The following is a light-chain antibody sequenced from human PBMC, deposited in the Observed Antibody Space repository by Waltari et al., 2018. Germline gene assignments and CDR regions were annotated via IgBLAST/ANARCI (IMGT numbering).Light chain of an antibody. CDR1: NSGSKS. V-gene: IGLV3-21*04. CDR2: YDS. J-gene: IGLJ3*02. CDR3: QGWDSSSDHPGV. Sequence: SYVLTQPPSVSVAPGKTPRITCWGNNSGSKSVHWYQQKPAHAPVLHIYYDSDQHSCVPCGFAAATSGNTATLRIVWVEAGDEADYYCQGWDSSSDHPGVFGGGTGLTVL.